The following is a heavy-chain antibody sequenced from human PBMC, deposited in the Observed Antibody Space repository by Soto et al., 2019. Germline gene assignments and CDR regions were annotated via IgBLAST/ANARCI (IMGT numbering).Heavy chain of an antibody. V-gene: IGHV1-69*01. Sequence: QVQLVQSGAEVKKPGSSVKVSCKASGGTFSSYAISWVRQAPGQGLEWMGGIIPIFGTANYAQKFQGRVTITEDESTSTAYMELSSLRSEDTAVYYCASSGYSSSWVGYYYGMDVWGQGTTVTVSS. J-gene: IGHJ6*02. D-gene: IGHD6-13*01. CDR2: IIPIFGTA. CDR3: ASSGYSSSWVGYYYGMDV. CDR1: GGTFSSYA.